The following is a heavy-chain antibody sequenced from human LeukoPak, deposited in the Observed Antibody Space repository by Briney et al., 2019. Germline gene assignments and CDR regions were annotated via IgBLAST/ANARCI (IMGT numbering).Heavy chain of an antibody. J-gene: IGHJ6*02. Sequence: GGSLRLSCTASGFIFGDYAMSWVRQAPGKGLEWVGFIRSKAYGGTTEYAASVKGRFTISRDDSKSIAYLQMNSLKTEDTAVYYCTRGRVSGSPRLYYYGMDVWGQGTTVTVSS. D-gene: IGHD3-10*01. CDR1: GFIFGDYA. CDR3: TRGRVSGSPRLYYYGMDV. CDR2: IRSKAYGGTT. V-gene: IGHV3-49*04.